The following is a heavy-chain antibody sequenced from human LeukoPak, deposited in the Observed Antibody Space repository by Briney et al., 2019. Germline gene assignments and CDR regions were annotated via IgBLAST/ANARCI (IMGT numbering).Heavy chain of an antibody. CDR3: ASVRYCSGGSCYSGSGYFDY. CDR2: FYFSGST. CDR1: GGSISSSSYY. Sequence: SETLSLTCNVAGGSISSSSYYWGWIRQPPGKGLEWIGSFYFSGSTYYNPSLKSRVTISEDTSKNQFSLKLNSVTAADTAVYFCASVRYCSGGSCYSGSGYFDYWGQGTLVTVSS. V-gene: IGHV4-39*07. J-gene: IGHJ4*02. D-gene: IGHD2-15*01.